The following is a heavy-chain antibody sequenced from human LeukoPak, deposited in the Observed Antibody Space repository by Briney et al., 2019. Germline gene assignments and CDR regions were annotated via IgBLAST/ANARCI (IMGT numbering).Heavy chain of an antibody. V-gene: IGHV1-2*06. J-gene: IGHJ4*01. CDR2: INPNSGDT. Sequence: ASVKVSCKASGYTLTVYYIHWVRQAPGQGLEWMGRINPNSGDTNFAQKFQGRVTMTRDTSISAAYMDLSGLRPDDTAVYYCAREGSGYTYGRGSYFDYWGHGILVTVSS. D-gene: IGHD5-18*01. CDR1: GYTLTVYY. CDR3: AREGSGYTYGRGSYFDY.